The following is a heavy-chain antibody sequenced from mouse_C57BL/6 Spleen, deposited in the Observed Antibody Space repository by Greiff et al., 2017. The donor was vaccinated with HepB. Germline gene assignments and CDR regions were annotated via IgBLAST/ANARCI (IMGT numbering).Heavy chain of an antibody. Sequence: QVQLQQPGAELVRPGSSVKLSCKASGYTFPSYWMHWVKQRPIQGLEWIGNIDPSDSETHYNQKFKDKATLTVNKSHSTAYMQLSSLTAEDSAVYYCARGGYYYGSSHWYFDVWGTGTTVTVSS. V-gene: IGHV1-52*01. J-gene: IGHJ1*03. CDR3: ARGGYYYGSSHWYFDV. CDR2: IDPSDSET. CDR1: GYTFPSYW. D-gene: IGHD1-1*01.